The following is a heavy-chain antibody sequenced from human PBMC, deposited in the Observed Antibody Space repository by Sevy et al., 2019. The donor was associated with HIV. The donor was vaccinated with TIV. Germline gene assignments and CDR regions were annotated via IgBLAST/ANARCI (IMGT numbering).Heavy chain of an antibody. Sequence: ASVKVSCKASGDTFSTYGLSWVRQAPGQGLEWMGGIIPIFGTPNYPQKFQGRVTITADESASTAYMELSSLRSEDTALSYCAREGGVATTGDHHAFDIWGHGTLVTVSS. D-gene: IGHD1-1*01. J-gene: IGHJ3*02. V-gene: IGHV1-69*13. CDR2: IIPIFGTP. CDR3: AREGGVATTGDHHAFDI. CDR1: GDTFSTYG.